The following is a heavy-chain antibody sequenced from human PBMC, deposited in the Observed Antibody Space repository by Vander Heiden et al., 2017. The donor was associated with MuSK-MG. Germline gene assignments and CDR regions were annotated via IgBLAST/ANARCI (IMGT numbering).Heavy chain of an antibody. Sequence: QLQLQESGPGLVKPSETLSLTCTVSGGSISSSSYYWGWIRQPPGKGLEWIGSIYYSGSTDDNPSLKSRVTISVDTSKNQFSLKMSSVTAADTAVYYGARHRDGAFDYWGQGTLVTVSS. CDR1: GGSISSSSYY. J-gene: IGHJ4*02. CDR2: IYYSGST. V-gene: IGHV4-39*01. D-gene: IGHD3-16*01. CDR3: ARHRDGAFDY.